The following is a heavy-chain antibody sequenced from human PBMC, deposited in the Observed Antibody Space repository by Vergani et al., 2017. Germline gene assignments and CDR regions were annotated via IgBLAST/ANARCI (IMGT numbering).Heavy chain of an antibody. CDR1: GFTFSSYA. CDR3: ARSSSGYPDPFDI. V-gene: IGHV3-23*04. J-gene: IGHJ3*02. Sequence: EVQMVESGGGLVQPGGSLRLSCAASGFTFSSYAMSWVRPAPGKGLEWVSAISGSGGSTYYADSVKGRFTISRDNSKNTLYLQMNSLRAEDTAVYYCARSSSGYPDPFDIWGQGTMVTVSS. CDR2: ISGSGGST. D-gene: IGHD3-22*01.